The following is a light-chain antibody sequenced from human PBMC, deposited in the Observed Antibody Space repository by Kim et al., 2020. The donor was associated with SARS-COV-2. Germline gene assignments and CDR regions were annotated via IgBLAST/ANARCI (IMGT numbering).Light chain of an antibody. CDR3: GTDHSNGNDFVWV. J-gene: IGLJ3*02. CDR2: VGTGGVVG. V-gene: IGLV9-49*01. CDR1: SGYSTYK. Sequence: TCTLSSGYSTYKVDWYQQRPGMGPRFVMRVGTGGVVGFKGDGIPDRFSVLGSGLIRNLTINNIQEEDESDYHCGTDHSNGNDFVWVFGGGTQLTV.